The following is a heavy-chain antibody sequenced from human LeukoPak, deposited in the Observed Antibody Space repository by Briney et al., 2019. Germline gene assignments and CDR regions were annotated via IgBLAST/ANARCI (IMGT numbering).Heavy chain of an antibody. Sequence: SETLSLTCTGSGGSISSYYWSWIRQPPGKGLEWIGSISYSGSTNYNPSLKRRATISVDTSKTQFSLRLNSVTAADTAIYYCARLNLIVSGSSVWGQGTLVTVSS. D-gene: IGHD1-26*01. CDR1: GGSISSYY. J-gene: IGHJ4*02. CDR3: ARLNLIVSGSSV. V-gene: IGHV4-59*08. CDR2: ISYSGST.